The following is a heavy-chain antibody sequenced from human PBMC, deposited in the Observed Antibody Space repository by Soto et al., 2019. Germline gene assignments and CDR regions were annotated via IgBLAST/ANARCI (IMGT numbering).Heavy chain of an antibody. Sequence: QLRLQEAGPGLVKPSETLSLTCTVSGGSISSSSYYWGWIRQPPGKGPEWIGAIYYNGNTYYNPSLTSRVTMSVDTSKNQFSLKRSSATAADTAMYYCARQTGVFGHYFDYWGQGTLVTVSS. CDR2: IYYNGNT. D-gene: IGHD3-16*01. V-gene: IGHV4-39*01. CDR1: GGSISSSSYY. J-gene: IGHJ4*02. CDR3: ARQTGVFGHYFDY.